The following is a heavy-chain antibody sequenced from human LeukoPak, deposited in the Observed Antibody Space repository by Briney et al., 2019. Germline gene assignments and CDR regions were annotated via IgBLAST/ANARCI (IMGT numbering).Heavy chain of an antibody. Sequence: GGSLRLSCAASGFTFSSYAMSWVRQAPGKGLEWVAVISYDGSNKHYADSVKGRFTISRDNSKNTLYLQMNSLRAEDTAVFYCVRERGDSSGYYWGYWGQGTLVTVSS. D-gene: IGHD3-22*01. V-gene: IGHV3-30-3*01. CDR1: GFTFSSYA. J-gene: IGHJ4*02. CDR2: ISYDGSNK. CDR3: VRERGDSSGYYWGY.